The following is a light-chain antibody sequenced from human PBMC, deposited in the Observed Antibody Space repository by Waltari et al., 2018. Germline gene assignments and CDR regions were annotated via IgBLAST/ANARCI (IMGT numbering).Light chain of an antibody. CDR1: SSDVGDYNY. CDR3: TSYRRGSALGV. Sequence: QSALTQPASVSGSPGQSITISCTGTSSDVGDYNYVSWYQQHPGKAPKLMIYDVTNRPSGVSNRFSGSMSGNTASLTISGLQAEDEADYYCTSYRRGSALGVFGGGTSLTVL. J-gene: IGLJ2*01. V-gene: IGLV2-14*03. CDR2: DVT.